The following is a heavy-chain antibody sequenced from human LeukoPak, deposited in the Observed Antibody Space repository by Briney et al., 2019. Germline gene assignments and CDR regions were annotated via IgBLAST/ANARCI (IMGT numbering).Heavy chain of an antibody. J-gene: IGHJ3*02. CDR1: GFTSSDYY. Sequence: GGSLRLSCAASGFTSSDYYMSWIRQAPGKGLEWVSYISSSGSTIYYADSVKGRFTISRDNAKNSLYLQMNSLRAEDTALYYCAKDRYSGSYLGSGAFDIWGQGTMVTVSS. V-gene: IGHV3-11*01. CDR3: AKDRYSGSYLGSGAFDI. CDR2: ISSSGSTI. D-gene: IGHD1-26*01.